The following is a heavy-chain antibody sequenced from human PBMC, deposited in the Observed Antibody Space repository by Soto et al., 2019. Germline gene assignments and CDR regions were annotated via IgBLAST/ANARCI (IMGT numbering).Heavy chain of an antibody. Sequence: SSVKVSCKASGGTFSSYAISWVRQAPGQGLEWMGGIIPIFGTANYAQKFQGRVTITADESTSTAYMELSSLRSEDTAVYYCARISGSYSISYYYYGMDVWGQGTTVTVSS. CDR1: GGTFSSYA. J-gene: IGHJ6*02. D-gene: IGHD1-26*01. V-gene: IGHV1-69*13. CDR2: IIPIFGTA. CDR3: ARISGSYSISYYYYGMDV.